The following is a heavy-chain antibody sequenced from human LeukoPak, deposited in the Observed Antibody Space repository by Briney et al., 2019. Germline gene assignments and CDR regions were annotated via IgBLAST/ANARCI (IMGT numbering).Heavy chain of an antibody. CDR2: ITDSGSTI. V-gene: IGHV3-11*04. J-gene: IGHJ6*03. CDR3: ARGEVVTASLPDYFYYYMDV. CDR1: GFTVSSNY. Sequence: GGSLRLSCAASGFTVSSNYMSWVRQAPGKGLEWVSYITDSGSTIYYADSVKGRFTISRDNAKNSLFLQMNSLRAEDTAVYYCARGEVVTASLPDYFYYYMDVWGKGTTVTISS. D-gene: IGHD2-21*02.